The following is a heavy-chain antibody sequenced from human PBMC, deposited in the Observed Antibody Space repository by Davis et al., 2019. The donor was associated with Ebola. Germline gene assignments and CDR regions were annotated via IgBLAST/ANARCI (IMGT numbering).Heavy chain of an antibody. V-gene: IGHV4-34*01. Sequence: SETLSLTCAVYGGSFSGYYWSWIRQPPGKGLEWIGEINHSGSTNYNPSLKSRVTISVDTSKNQFSLKLSSVTAADTAVYYCARGVRRYDSRNDYWGQGTLVTVSS. CDR2: INHSGST. D-gene: IGHD4-11*01. CDR3: ARGVRRYDSRNDY. J-gene: IGHJ4*02. CDR1: GGSFSGYY.